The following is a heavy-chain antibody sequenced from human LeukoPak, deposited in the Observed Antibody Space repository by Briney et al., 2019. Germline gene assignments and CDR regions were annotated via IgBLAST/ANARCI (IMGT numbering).Heavy chain of an antibody. Sequence: GGSLRLSCAASGFTFSSYSMNWVRQAPGKGLEWVSYISSSSSTIYYADSVKGRFTISRDNAKNSLYLQMNSLRAEDTAVYYCAKEGYRDGYNYPYFDYWGQGTLVTVSS. CDR1: GFTFSSYS. D-gene: IGHD5-24*01. CDR3: AKEGYRDGYNYPYFDY. V-gene: IGHV3-48*04. J-gene: IGHJ4*02. CDR2: ISSSSSTI.